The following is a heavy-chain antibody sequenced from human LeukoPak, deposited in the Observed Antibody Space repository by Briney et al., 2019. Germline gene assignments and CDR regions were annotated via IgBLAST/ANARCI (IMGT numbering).Heavy chain of an antibody. CDR1: GFTFSSYS. V-gene: IGHV3-48*04. J-gene: IGHJ4*02. D-gene: IGHD4-23*01. CDR2: ISSSSSTI. Sequence: PGGSLRLSCAASGFTFSSYSMNWVRQAPGKGLEWVSYISSSSSTIYYAGSVKGRFTISRDNAKNSLYLQMNSLRAEDTAVYYCARNHYGGLSVQYYFDYWGQGTLVTVSS. CDR3: ARNHYGGLSVQYYFDY.